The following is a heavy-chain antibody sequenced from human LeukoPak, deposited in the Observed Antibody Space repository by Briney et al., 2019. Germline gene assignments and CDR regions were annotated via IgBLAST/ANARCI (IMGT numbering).Heavy chain of an antibody. J-gene: IGHJ3*02. Sequence: TGGSLRLSCAASGFTFDDYAMHWVRQAPGKGLEWVSGISWNSGSIGYADSVKGRFTISRDNAKNSLYLQMNSLRAEDTALYYCAKDRDTIVGALGAFDIWGQGTMVTVSS. CDR2: ISWNSGSI. CDR1: GFTFDDYA. V-gene: IGHV3-9*01. CDR3: AKDRDTIVGALGAFDI. D-gene: IGHD1-26*01.